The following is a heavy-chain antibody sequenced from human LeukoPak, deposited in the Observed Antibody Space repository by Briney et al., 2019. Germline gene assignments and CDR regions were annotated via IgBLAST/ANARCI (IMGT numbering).Heavy chain of an antibody. D-gene: IGHD3-10*02. Sequence: GGSLRLSCAASGFTFTTYGMHWVRQAPGKGLEWVAFIQYDGSNKYYADSVKGRFTISRDTSKNTLYLQMNSLRAEDTAVYYCAELGITMIGGVWGKGTTVTISS. CDR3: AELGITMIGGV. CDR1: GFTFTTYG. CDR2: IQYDGSNK. J-gene: IGHJ6*04. V-gene: IGHV3-30*02.